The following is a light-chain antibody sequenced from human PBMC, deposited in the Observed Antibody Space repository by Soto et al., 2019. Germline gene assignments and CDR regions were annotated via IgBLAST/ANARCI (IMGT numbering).Light chain of an antibody. V-gene: IGLV2-11*01. CDR3: CSYAGNSAFV. CDR1: SSDVGGYDY. J-gene: IGLJ2*01. Sequence: QSALTQPRSVSGSPGQSVTLSCTGTSSDVGGYDYVSWYQQHPDKAPKLIIYDVSRRPSGVPDRFSGSKSDNTASLTISGLQAEDDADYYCCSYAGNSAFVFGGGTKLTVL. CDR2: DVS.